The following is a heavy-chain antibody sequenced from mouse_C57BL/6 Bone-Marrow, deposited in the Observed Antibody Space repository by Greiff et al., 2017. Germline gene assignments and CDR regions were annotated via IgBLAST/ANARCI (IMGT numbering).Heavy chain of an antibody. CDR2: ISDGGSYT. J-gene: IGHJ3*01. V-gene: IGHV5-4*01. Sequence: EVKLVESGGGLVKPGGSLKLSCAASGFTFSSYAMSWVRQTPEKRLEWVATISDGGSYTYYPDNVKGRFTIYRDNAKNNLYLQMSHLKSEDTAMYYCARDEGLRPGFAYWGQGTLVTVSA. CDR1: GFTFSSYA. D-gene: IGHD2-4*01. CDR3: ARDEGLRPGFAY.